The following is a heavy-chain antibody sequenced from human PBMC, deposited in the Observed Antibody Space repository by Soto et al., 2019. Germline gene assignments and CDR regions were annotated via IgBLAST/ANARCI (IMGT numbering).Heavy chain of an antibody. D-gene: IGHD3-22*01. J-gene: IGHJ3*02. V-gene: IGHV3-7*01. CDR1: GFTFSSYW. CDR3: ARAAGYYDSSGYYYGGAFDI. CDR2: IKQDGSEK. Sequence: GGSLRLSCAASGFTFSSYWMSWVRQAPGKGLEWVANIKQDGSEKYYVDSVKGRFTISRDNAKNSLYLQMNSLRAEDTAVYYCARAAGYYDSSGYYYGGAFDIWGQGTMVTVSS.